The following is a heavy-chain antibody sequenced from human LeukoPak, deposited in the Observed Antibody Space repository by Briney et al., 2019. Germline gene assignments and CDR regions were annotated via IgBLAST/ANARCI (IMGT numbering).Heavy chain of an antibody. V-gene: IGHV3-48*01. Sequence: GESLRLSCEASGFTFNWYSMNWLRQAPGKGLEWVSYIDGSTSTIYYADSVKGRFTISRDNAKNSLYLQMNSLRAEDTAVYYCARDRAAPTWYFDLWGRGTLVTVSS. CDR1: GFTFNWYS. D-gene: IGHD2-15*01. CDR2: IDGSTSTI. J-gene: IGHJ2*01. CDR3: ARDRAAPTWYFDL.